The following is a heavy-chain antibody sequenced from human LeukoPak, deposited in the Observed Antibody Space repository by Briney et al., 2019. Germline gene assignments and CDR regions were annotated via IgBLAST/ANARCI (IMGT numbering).Heavy chain of an antibody. CDR1: GFTFDDYA. D-gene: IGHD3-10*01. V-gene: IGHV3-9*01. CDR3: AKARITLVRGVIINLLFDY. J-gene: IGHJ4*02. Sequence: GRSLRLSCAASGFTFDDYAMHWVRQAPGKGLEWVSGISWNSGSIAYADSVKGRFTISRDDAKSSLYLQMNSPRAEDTALYYCAKARITLVRGVIINLLFDYWGQGTLVTVSS. CDR2: ISWNSGSI.